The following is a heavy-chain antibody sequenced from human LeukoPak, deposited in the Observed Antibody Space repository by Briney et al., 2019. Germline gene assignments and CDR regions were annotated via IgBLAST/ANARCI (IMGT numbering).Heavy chain of an antibody. D-gene: IGHD2-2*02. CDR2: ISGSGGST. CDR1: GFTFSSYA. CDR3: AKPKNIVVVPAAILAFDI. V-gene: IGHV3-23*01. J-gene: IGHJ3*02. Sequence: PGGSLRLSCAASGFTFSSYAMSWVRQAPGKGLEWVSAISGSGGSTYYAASVKGRFTISRDNSKNTLYLQMNSLRAEDTAVYYCAKPKNIVVVPAAILAFDIWGQGTMVTVSS.